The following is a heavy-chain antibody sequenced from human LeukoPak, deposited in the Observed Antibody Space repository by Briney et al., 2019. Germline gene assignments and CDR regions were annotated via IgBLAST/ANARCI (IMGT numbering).Heavy chain of an antibody. CDR1: GGSISSYY. CDR3: ARVIADCSSTSCSSSAFDI. D-gene: IGHD2-2*01. V-gene: IGHV4-4*07. CDR2: IYTSGCT. J-gene: IGHJ3*02. Sequence: SETLSLTCTVSGGSISSYYWSWIRQPAGKGLEWIGRIYTSGCTNYNPSLKSRVTMSVDTSKNQFSLKLSSVTAADTAVYYCARVIADCSSTSCSSSAFDIWGQGTMVTVSS.